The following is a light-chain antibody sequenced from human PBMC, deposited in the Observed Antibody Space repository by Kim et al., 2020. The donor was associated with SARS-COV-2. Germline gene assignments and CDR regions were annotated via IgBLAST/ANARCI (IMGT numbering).Light chain of an antibody. CDR2: AAS. CDR3: LPDFNYPWT. J-gene: IGKJ1*01. CDR1: QGIAKD. V-gene: IGKV1-6*01. Sequence: ASVGDKVTITCRASQGIAKDLSWYQQKPGTAPKLLIYAASSLQSGVPSRFSGSGSGAYFTLTIDSLQPEDFATYYCLPDFNYPWTFGQGTKVDIK.